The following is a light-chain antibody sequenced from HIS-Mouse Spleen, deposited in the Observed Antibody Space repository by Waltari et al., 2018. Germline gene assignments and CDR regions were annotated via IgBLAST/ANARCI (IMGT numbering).Light chain of an antibody. Sequence: SYELTQPSSVSVSPGQTARNTCSGDVLAKKYARWFQQKPGQAPVLVIYKDSERPSGIPERFSGSSSGTTVTLTISGAQVEDEADYYCYSAADNNRVFGGGIKLTVL. J-gene: IGLJ3*02. CDR2: KDS. V-gene: IGLV3-27*01. CDR1: VLAKKY. CDR3: YSAADNNRV.